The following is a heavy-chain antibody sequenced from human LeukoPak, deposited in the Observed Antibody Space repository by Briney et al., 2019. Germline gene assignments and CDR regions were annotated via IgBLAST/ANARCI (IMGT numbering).Heavy chain of an antibody. V-gene: IGHV4-30-2*01. CDR1: GGSISSGGYY. J-gene: IGHJ3*02. CDR2: IYHSGST. CDR3: ASGLWTNAFDI. Sequence: PSETLSLTCTVSGGSISSGGYYWSWIRQPPGKGLEWIGYIYHSGSTYYNPSLKSRVTISVDRSKNQFSLKLSSVTAADTAVYYCASGLWTNAFDIWGQGTVVTVSS. D-gene: IGHD3-10*01.